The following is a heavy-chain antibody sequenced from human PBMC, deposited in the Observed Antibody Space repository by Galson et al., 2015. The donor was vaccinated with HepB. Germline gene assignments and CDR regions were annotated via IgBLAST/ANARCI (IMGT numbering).Heavy chain of an antibody. CDR3: ARQIYCSSTSCPSPLLGYYMDV. Sequence: QSGAEVKKPGESLKISCKGSGYSFTSYWIGWVRQMPGKGLEWTGIIYPGDSDTRYSPSFQGQATISADKSISTAYLQWSSLKASDTAMYYCARQIYCSSTSCPSPLLGYYMDVWGKGTTVTVSS. CDR1: GYSFTSYW. D-gene: IGHD2-2*01. CDR2: IYPGDSDT. V-gene: IGHV5-51*01. J-gene: IGHJ6*03.